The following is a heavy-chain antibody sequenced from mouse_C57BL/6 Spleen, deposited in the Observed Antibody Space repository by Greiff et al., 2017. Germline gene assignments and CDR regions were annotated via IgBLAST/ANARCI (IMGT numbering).Heavy chain of an antibody. J-gene: IGHJ2*01. Sequence: VQLQQSGAELVRPGASVKLSCTASGFNIKDDYMHWVKQRHEQGLEWIGWIDPENGDTEYASKFQSKATITADTSSNTAFLQLSSLTSEDTAVYYCTTSSIRDFDYWGQGTTLTVSS. CDR3: TTSSIRDFDY. V-gene: IGHV14-4*01. D-gene: IGHD1-1*01. CDR1: GFNIKDDY. CDR2: IDPENGDT.